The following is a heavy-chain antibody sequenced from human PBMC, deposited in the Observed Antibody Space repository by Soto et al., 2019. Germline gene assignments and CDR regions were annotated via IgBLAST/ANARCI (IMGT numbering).Heavy chain of an antibody. CDR2: INPNSGGT. J-gene: IGHJ6*02. CDR3: AGYGILVAREDYYYYGMDV. V-gene: IGHV1-2*04. CDR1: GYTFTGYY. D-gene: IGHD2-15*01. Sequence: GASVKVSCKASGYTFTGYYVHWVRQAPGQGLEWMGWINPNSGGTNYAQKFQGWVTMTRDTSISTAYMELIRLRSDDTAVYYCAGYGILVAREDYYYYGMDVWGQGTTVTVSS.